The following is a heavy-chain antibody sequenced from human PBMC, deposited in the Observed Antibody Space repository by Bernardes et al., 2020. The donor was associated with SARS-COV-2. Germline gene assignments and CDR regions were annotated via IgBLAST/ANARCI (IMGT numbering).Heavy chain of an antibody. D-gene: IGHD3-22*01. J-gene: IGHJ6*02. CDR1: GFTFRSYE. CDR3: ARRAIVVVINGPAGYYAMDV. CDR2: ISSGGSTI. Sequence: GGSLRLSCAASGFTFRSYEMNWVRQAPGKGLEWLSYISSGGSTIYYADSVKGRFTISRDNAKNSLYLQMNSLRAEDTAVYYCARRAIVVVINGPAGYYAMDVWGQGTTVTVSS. V-gene: IGHV3-48*03.